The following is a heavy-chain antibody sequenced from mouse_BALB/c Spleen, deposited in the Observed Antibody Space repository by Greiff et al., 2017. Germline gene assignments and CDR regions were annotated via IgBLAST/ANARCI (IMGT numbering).Heavy chain of an antibody. J-gene: IGHJ2*01. CDR3: ARWGYGSSYLDD. D-gene: IGHD1-1*01. CDR2: VNPYNGGT. Sequence: VQLQQSGPELVKPGASVKMSCKASGYTFTDYYMDWVKQSHGESFEWIGRVNPYNGGTSYNQKFKGKATLTVDKSSSTAYMQLKSLTSEDSAVYYCARWGYGSSYLDDWGQGTTLTGSS. CDR1: GYTFTDYY. V-gene: IGHV1-19*01.